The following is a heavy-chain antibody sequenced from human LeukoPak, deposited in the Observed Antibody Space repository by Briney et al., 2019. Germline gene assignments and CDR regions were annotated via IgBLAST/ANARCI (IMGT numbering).Heavy chain of an antibody. CDR3: ARGKTRFGSYYFQH. CDR2: INPNSGGT. CDR1: GYTFTGYY. V-gene: IGHV1-2*02. D-gene: IGHD1-26*01. J-gene: IGHJ1*01. Sequence: ASVKVSCKASGYTFTGYYMHWVRQAPGQGLEWMGWINPNSGGTNYAQKFQGRVTMTRDTSASTVYMELSSLRSEDTAVYYCARGKTRFGSYYFQHWGQGTLVTVSS.